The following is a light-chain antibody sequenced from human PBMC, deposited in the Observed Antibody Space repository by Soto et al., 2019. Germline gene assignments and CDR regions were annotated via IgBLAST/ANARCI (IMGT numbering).Light chain of an antibody. CDR1: QSVGSW. J-gene: IGKJ2*02. V-gene: IGKV1-5*03. CDR3: QQYDAYPWT. CDR2: KAS. Sequence: DIQMTQSPSTLSASVGDRVTITCRASQSVGSWLAWYQQKPGKAPKYLIYKASILQSGVPSRFSGSGSGTEFTLTISSLQPDDFAPYYGQQYDAYPWTFGQGTKLDFK.